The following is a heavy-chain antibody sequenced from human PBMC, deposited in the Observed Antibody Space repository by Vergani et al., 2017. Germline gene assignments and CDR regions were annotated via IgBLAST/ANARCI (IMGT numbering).Heavy chain of an antibody. J-gene: IGHJ4*02. CDR3: ATGGTDSWELLDY. CDR1: GGTFSSYT. V-gene: IGHV1-69*02. Sequence: QVQLVQSGAEVKKPGSSVKVSCKASGGTFSSYTISWVRQAPGQGLEWMGRIIPILGIANYAQKFQGRVTITADKSTSTAYMELSSLRSEDTAVYYCATGGTDSWELLDYWGQGTLVTVSS. CDR2: IIPILGIA. D-gene: IGHD1-26*01.